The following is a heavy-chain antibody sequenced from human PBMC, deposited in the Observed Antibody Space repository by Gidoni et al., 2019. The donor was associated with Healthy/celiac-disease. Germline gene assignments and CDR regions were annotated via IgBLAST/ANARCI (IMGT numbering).Heavy chain of an antibody. V-gene: IGHV3-21*01. D-gene: IGHD5-18*01. CDR3: ARDRKGYSYGYYFDY. CDR2: ISSSSSYI. J-gene: IGHJ4*02. Sequence: EVQLVESGGGLVKPGGSLRLSFAASGFAFSSYSMHWVRQAPGKGLEWVSSISSSSSYIYYADSVKGRFTISRDNAKNSLYLQMNSLRAEDTAVYYCARDRKGYSYGYYFDYWGQGTLVTVSS. CDR1: GFAFSSYS.